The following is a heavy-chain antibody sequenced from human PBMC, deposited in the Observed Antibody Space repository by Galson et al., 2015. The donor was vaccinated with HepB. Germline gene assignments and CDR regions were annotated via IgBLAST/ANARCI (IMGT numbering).Heavy chain of an antibody. D-gene: IGHD4-23*01. CDR3: ARDGLRWDKYYYGMDV. Sequence: SLRLSCAASGFTFSSYWMSWVRQAPGKGLEWVANIKQDGSEKYYVDSVKGRFTISRDNAKNSLYLQMNSLRAEDTAVCYCARDGLRWDKYYYGMDVWGQGTTVTVSS. CDR2: IKQDGSEK. CDR1: GFTFSSYW. V-gene: IGHV3-7*01. J-gene: IGHJ6*02.